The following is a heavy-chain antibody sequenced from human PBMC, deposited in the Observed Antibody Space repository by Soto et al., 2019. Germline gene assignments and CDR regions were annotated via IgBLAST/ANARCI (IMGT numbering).Heavy chain of an antibody. CDR1: GYRFTTYW. J-gene: IGHJ4*02. Sequence: PGESLKISCKGSGYRFTTYWIGWVRQMPWKGLEWMGIIYPGDSDTTYSPSFQGQVTISADKSISTAYLQWSSLKASDTAMYYCVRRPLLDTFDYWGQGTLVTVSS. CDR3: VRRPLLDTFDY. D-gene: IGHD5-18*01. V-gene: IGHV5-51*01. CDR2: IYPGDSDT.